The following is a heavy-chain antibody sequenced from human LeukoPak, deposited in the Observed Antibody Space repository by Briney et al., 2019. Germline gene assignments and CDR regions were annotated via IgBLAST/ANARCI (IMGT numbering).Heavy chain of an antibody. V-gene: IGHV3-23*01. D-gene: IGHD6-13*01. J-gene: IGHJ4*02. CDR3: ARDGYTSSWYALDY. CDR2: ISASGVST. Sequence: GGSLRLSCAASRLTFSNYDMSWVRQAPGKGLEWVSGISASGVSTYTADSVKGRFTISRDNSNNTLYLQMNSLRAEDTAVYYCARDGYTSSWYALDYWGQGTLVTVSS. CDR1: RLTFSNYD.